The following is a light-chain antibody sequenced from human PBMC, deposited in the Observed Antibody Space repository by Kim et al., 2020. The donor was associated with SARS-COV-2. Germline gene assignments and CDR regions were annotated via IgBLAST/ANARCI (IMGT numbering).Light chain of an antibody. CDR1: GSDVGGYDY. Sequence: GQSVTISCTGAGSDVGGYDYVSWYQQNPGKAPKLMIYDVSKRPSGVPDRFSGSKSGNTASLTISGLQAEDEADYYCCSYAGTYTWVFGGGTQLTFL. CDR2: DVS. J-gene: IGLJ3*02. V-gene: IGLV2-11*01. CDR3: CSYAGTYTWV.